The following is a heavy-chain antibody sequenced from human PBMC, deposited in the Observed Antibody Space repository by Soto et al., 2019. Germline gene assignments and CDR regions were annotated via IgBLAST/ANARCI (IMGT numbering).Heavy chain of an antibody. D-gene: IGHD2-2*03. CDR1: GFTFSSYG. CDR2: ISYDGITK. CDR3: AKVLDIVLVPGAIGPYYYYGVDV. V-gene: IGHV3-30*18. J-gene: IGHJ6*02. Sequence: QVQLVESGGGVVQPGRSLRLSCAASGFTFSSYGMNWVRQAPGKGLEWVALISYDGITKYYADSVKGRFTISRDNSKNTQYLQMNSLRPEDTAVYYCAKVLDIVLVPGAIGPYYYYGVDVWGQGTTVTGSS.